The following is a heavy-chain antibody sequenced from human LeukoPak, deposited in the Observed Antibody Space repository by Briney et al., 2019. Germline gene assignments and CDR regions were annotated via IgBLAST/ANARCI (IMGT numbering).Heavy chain of an antibody. V-gene: IGHV1-24*01. D-gene: IGHD3/OR15-3a*01. CDR2: FGLEDGET. J-gene: IGHJ6*02. CDR3: AKDVGTGGMDV. Sequence: ASVKVSCKVSGYSLTELSIHWVRQAPGKGLEWMGGFGLEDGETIYAQRFQGRVTMTEDTSTDTAYMPLSSLTSEDTAVYYCAKDVGTGGMDVWGQGTTVIVSS. CDR1: GYSLTELS.